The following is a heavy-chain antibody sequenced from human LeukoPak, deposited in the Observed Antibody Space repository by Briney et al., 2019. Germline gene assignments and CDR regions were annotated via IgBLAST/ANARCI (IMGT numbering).Heavy chain of an antibody. Sequence: SETLSLTCTVSGGSISSDNYYWIWIRQPPGKGLEWIGYIYYSGSTYYNPSLKSRVTISVDTSKNPLSLKLSSLTAADTAVYYCARGPLYRYSGGFDYWGQGTLVTVSS. CDR3: ARGPLYRYSGGFDY. J-gene: IGHJ4*02. CDR1: GGSISSDNYY. V-gene: IGHV4-30-4*08. CDR2: IYYSGST. D-gene: IGHD6-19*01.